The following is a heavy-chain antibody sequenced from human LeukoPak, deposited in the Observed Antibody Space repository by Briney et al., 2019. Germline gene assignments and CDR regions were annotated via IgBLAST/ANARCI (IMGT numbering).Heavy chain of an antibody. V-gene: IGHV1-18*01. CDR2: ISAYNGDT. CDR1: GYTFTSYG. J-gene: IGHJ4*02. CDR3: ARDAAYYGSGSYGPFDY. D-gene: IGHD3-10*01. Sequence: ASVKVSCEASGYTFTSYGISWVRQAPGRGLEWMGWISAYNGDTNYAQKLQGRVTMTTDTSTSTAYMELRSLRSDDTAVYYCARDAAYYGSGSYGPFDYWAQGTLVTVSS.